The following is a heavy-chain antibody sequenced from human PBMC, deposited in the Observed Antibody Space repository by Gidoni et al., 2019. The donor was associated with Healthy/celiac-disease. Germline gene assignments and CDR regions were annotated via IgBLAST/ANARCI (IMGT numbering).Heavy chain of an antibody. D-gene: IGHD5-18*01. CDR3: ARASGYSYGYFDY. V-gene: IGHV4-34*01. CDR2: INHSGST. Sequence: QVQLQQWGAGLLKPSETLSLPCAVYGWSFSGYYWSWIRQPPGKGMEWIGEINHSGSTNYTPSLKSRVTISVDTSKNQFSLKLSSVTAADTAVYYCARASGYSYGYFDYWGQGTLVTVSS. CDR1: GWSFSGYY. J-gene: IGHJ4*02.